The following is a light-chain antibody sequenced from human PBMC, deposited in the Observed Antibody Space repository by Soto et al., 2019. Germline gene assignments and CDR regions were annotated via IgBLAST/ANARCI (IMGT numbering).Light chain of an antibody. CDR3: QQDYSPPYT. CDR1: QSVLYSSNNKHY. Sequence: DIVMTQSPDSLAVSLGERATINCKSSQSVLYSSNNKHYLGWYQQKPGQTPKLLIYWASTRDSGVHDRFSGRGSGTDFTLTIRSLQAEDGAVDDCQQDYSPPYTFGQGTSLEIK. V-gene: IGKV4-1*01. J-gene: IGKJ2*01. CDR2: WAS.